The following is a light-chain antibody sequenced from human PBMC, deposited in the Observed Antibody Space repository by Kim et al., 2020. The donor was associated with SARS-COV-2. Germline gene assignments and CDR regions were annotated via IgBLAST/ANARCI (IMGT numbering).Light chain of an antibody. CDR1: SSGSKS. CDR3: QVWDSSSDHPRV. V-gene: IGLV3-21*04. Sequence: PEKTARITRGGTSSGSKSVNWYQQKPGQAPVLVIYYDSDRPSGNPERFSGSNSGNTATLTISRVEAGDEADYYCQVWDSSSDHPRVFGGGTQLTVL. CDR2: YDS. J-gene: IGLJ3*02.